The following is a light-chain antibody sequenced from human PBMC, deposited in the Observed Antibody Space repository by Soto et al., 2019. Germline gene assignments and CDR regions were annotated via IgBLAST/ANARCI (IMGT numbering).Light chain of an antibody. V-gene: IGKV3-20*01. Sequence: PGERAKLSCRASQSGSSSFLAWYPKTPGQAPRLLIYGASSRATGIPDRFSGSGSGTDFTLTIIRLKSEDLAIYDGQQYGIWPNYTFGQGTKVETK. J-gene: IGKJ2*01. CDR1: QSGSSSF. CDR2: GAS. CDR3: QQYGIWPNYT.